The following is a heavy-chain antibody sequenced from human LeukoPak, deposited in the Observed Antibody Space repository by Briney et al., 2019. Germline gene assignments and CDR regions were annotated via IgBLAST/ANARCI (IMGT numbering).Heavy chain of an antibody. CDR1: GGSISSGDYY. CDR3: ARGRLDYYGSGSYYNPPYWFDP. Sequence: PSETLSLTCTVSGGSISSGDYYWSWIRQPPGKGLEWIGYIYYSGSTYYNPSLKSRVTISVDTSKNQFSLKLSSVTAADTAVYYCARGRLDYYGSGSYYNPPYWFDPWGQGTLVTVSS. CDR2: IYYSGST. V-gene: IGHV4-30-4*01. J-gene: IGHJ5*02. D-gene: IGHD3-10*01.